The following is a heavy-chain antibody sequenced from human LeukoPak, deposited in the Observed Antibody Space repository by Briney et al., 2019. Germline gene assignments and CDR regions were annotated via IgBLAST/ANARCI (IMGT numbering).Heavy chain of an antibody. Sequence: GASVKVSCKASGYTFTSYGISWVRQAPGQGLEWMGWISAYNGNTNYAQKLQGRVTMTTDTSTSTAYMELRSLRSDDTAVYYCARDRLAYGSGSYRGGYWGQETLVTVSS. J-gene: IGHJ4*02. D-gene: IGHD3-10*01. CDR3: ARDRLAYGSGSYRGGY. CDR1: GYTFTSYG. CDR2: ISAYNGNT. V-gene: IGHV1-18*01.